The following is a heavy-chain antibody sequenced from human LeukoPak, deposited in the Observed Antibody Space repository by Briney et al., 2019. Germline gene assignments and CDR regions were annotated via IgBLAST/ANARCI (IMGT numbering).Heavy chain of an antibody. D-gene: IGHD6-13*01. CDR2: IKQDGSEK. Sequence: PGGSLRHLCAASGFTFSSYWVSWVRQAPGKGLEWVANIKQDGSEKYYVDSVKGRFTISRDNAKNSLYLQMNSLRAEDTAVYYSSLEGSSWYRYFQHWGQGSLVAVSS. CDR1: GFTFSSYW. V-gene: IGHV3-7*05. J-gene: IGHJ1*01. CDR3: SLEGSSWYRYFQH.